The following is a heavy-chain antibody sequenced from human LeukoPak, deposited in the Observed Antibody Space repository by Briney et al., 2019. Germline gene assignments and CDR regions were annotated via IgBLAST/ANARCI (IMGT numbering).Heavy chain of an antibody. CDR3: ARAFGVTVTMDLDY. CDR2: ISGSGRNT. Sequence: PGGSLRLSCAASGFTFSNCAMIWVRQAPGKGLEWVSAISGSGRNTYYADSVKGRFTISRDNSKNTLYLQMSSLRAEDTAVYYCARAFGVTVTMDLDYWGQGTLVTVSS. CDR1: GFTFSNCA. D-gene: IGHD4-17*01. V-gene: IGHV3-23*01. J-gene: IGHJ4*02.